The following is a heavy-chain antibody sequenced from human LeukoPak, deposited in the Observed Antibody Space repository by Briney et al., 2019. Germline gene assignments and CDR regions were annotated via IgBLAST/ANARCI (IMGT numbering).Heavy chain of an antibody. Sequence: GGSLRPSCAASGFTVSSNYINWVRQAPGKGLEWVSLIYGSTSADYADSVKGRFTISRDTSMNTVYLQMNSLRAEDTAVYYCARLNFGDDYWGQGTLVTVSS. CDR1: GFTVSSNY. D-gene: IGHD4-17*01. J-gene: IGHJ4*02. CDR3: ARLNFGDDY. V-gene: IGHV3-66*01. CDR2: IYGSTSA.